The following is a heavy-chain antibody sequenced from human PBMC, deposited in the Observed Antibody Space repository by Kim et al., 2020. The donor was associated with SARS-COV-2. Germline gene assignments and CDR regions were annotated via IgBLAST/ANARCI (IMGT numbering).Heavy chain of an antibody. CDR3: ATAPWYNWNDGGSHAFDI. CDR2: FDPEDGET. D-gene: IGHD1-1*01. J-gene: IGHJ3*02. Sequence: ASVKVSCKVSGYTLTELSMHWVRQAPGKGLEWMGGFDPEDGETIYAQKFQGRVTMTEDTSTDTAYMELSSLRSEDTAVYYCATAPWYNWNDGGSHAFDIWGQGTMVTVSS. CDR1: GYTLTELS. V-gene: IGHV1-24*01.